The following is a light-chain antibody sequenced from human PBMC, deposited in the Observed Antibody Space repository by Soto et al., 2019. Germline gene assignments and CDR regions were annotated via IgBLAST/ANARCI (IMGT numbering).Light chain of an antibody. CDR3: QESYNVSFT. V-gene: IGKV3-11*01. CDR2: EAS. J-gene: IGKJ3*01. CDR1: QSISTY. Sequence: EGATLSCRASQSISTYLAWYQVTPGQAPRILMYEASNRATGVPARFSGSGSWTDCALISSSLELEDFVTYCCQESYNVSFTFGPGTQVEIK.